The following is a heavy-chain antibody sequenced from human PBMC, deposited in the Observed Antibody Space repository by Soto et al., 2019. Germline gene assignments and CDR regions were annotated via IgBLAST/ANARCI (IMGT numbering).Heavy chain of an antibody. Sequence: QVKLVQSGGEVKKPGASVKISCKASGYTFSSYGISWARKAPGQGLEWMGWISAYNGNTNYAQKFQGRVTMTTDTSTSTAYMELRSLRSDDTAIYYCARTLNEWLLGLEWGQGTLVTVSS. CDR2: ISAYNGNT. J-gene: IGHJ4*02. CDR1: GYTFSSYG. V-gene: IGHV1-18*01. D-gene: IGHD3-3*01. CDR3: ARTLNEWLLGLE.